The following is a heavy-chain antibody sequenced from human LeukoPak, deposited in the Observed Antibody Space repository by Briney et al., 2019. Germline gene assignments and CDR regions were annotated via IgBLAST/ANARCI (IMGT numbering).Heavy chain of an antibody. D-gene: IGHD6-6*01. J-gene: IGHJ6*03. Sequence: GESLKISCKVSGYRFTSYWIAWVRQMPGKGLESMGIIYPADSDTKYSPSFQGQVTISADKSISTAYLQWSSLKASDTAMYYCARHKRGNSSSGHYYYYYYMDVWGKGTTVTVSS. CDR2: IYPADSDT. CDR1: GYRFTSYW. V-gene: IGHV5-51*01. CDR3: ARHKRGNSSSGHYYYYYYMDV.